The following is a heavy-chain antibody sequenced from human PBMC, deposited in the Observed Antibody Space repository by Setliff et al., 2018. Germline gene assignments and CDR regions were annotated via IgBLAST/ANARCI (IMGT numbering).Heavy chain of an antibody. J-gene: IGHJ6*03. CDR3: AKSGGDHCCPLYHHYYMDV. D-gene: IGHD2-21*02. V-gene: IGHV3-48*01. Sequence: GSLRLSCAASGFTFSIYSMNWVRQAPGKGLEWISYTSSGSNSIYYADSVMGRFTISRDSARNFLYLQMNRLRPEDTAVYYCAKSGGDHCCPLYHHYYMDVWGSGTTVTVSS. CDR2: TSSGSNSI. CDR1: GFTFSIYS.